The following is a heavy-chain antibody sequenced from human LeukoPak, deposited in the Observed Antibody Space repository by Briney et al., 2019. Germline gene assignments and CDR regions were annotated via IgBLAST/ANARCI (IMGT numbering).Heavy chain of an antibody. V-gene: IGHV3-11*01. J-gene: IGHJ6*02. Sequence: GGSLRLSCAASGFTFSDYYMSWIRQAPGKGLEWVSYISSSGSTIYYADSVKGRFTISRDNAKSSLYLQMNSLRAEDTAVYYCARGYYGSGSYYKGPYGMDVWGQGTTVTVSS. CDR3: ARGYYGSGSYYKGPYGMDV. CDR2: ISSSGSTI. D-gene: IGHD3-10*01. CDR1: GFTFSDYY.